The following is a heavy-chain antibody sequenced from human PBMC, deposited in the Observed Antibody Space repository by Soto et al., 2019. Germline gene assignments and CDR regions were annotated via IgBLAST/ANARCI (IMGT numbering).Heavy chain of an antibody. CDR1: GGSISTYY. J-gene: IGHJ4*02. CDR3: ARGKFGELSPFDY. CDR2: IYYSGNT. V-gene: IGHV4-59*01. D-gene: IGHD3-10*01. Sequence: PSETLSLTCTVSGGSISTYYWSWIRQPPGKGLEWIGYIYYSGNTKYNPSLTSRVTMSVDTSKSQSSLKLTSVTPADTAVYYCARGKFGELSPFDYWGRGTLVTVSS.